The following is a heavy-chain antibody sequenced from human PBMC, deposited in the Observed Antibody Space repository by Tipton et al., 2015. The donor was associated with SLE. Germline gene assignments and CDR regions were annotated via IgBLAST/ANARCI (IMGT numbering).Heavy chain of an antibody. V-gene: IGHV3-49*04. CDR3: TYRWPVVY. CDR2: IRSKIYGGAT. D-gene: IGHD5-24*01. Sequence: SLRLSCTTSGFTFSDHLMSWVRQAPGKGLEWVAFIRSKIYGGATEYAPSVKGRFTISRDDSKGIAYLQMNSLKTEDTAIYYCTYRWPVVYWGLGTLVTVSS. J-gene: IGHJ4*02. CDR1: GFTFSDHL.